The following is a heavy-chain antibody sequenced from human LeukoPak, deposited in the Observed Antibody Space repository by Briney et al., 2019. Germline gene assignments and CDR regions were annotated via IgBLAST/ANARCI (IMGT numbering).Heavy chain of an antibody. CDR2: ISGSGGST. CDR3: AKDLGYCSSTSCHES. CDR1: GFTFSSYA. Sequence: GGSLRLSCAASGFTFSSYAMSWVRQAPGKGLEWVSTISGSGGSTYYADSVKGRFTISRDNSKNTLYLQMNSQRAEDTAVYYCAKDLGYCSSTSCHESWGQGAMVTVSS. J-gene: IGHJ3*01. D-gene: IGHD2-2*01. V-gene: IGHV3-23*01.